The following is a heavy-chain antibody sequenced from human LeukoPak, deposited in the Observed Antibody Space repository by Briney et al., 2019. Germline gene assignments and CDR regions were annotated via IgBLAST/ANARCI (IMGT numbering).Heavy chain of an antibody. CDR1: GGSISSGGYS. D-gene: IGHD3-22*01. J-gene: IGHJ3*02. Sequence: PSETLSLTCAVSGGSISSGGYSWSWIRQPPGKGLEWIGYIYHSGSTYYNPSLKSRVTISVDRSKNQFSLKLSSVTAADTAVYYCARVYDSSGYWHDAFDIWGQGTMVTVSS. CDR2: IYHSGST. V-gene: IGHV4-30-2*01. CDR3: ARVYDSSGYWHDAFDI.